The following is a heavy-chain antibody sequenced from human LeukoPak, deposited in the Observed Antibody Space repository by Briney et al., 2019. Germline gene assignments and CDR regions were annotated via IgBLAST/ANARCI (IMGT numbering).Heavy chain of an antibody. CDR1: GFTFSSYG. Sequence: GGSLRLSCAASGFTFSSYGMHWVRQAPGKGLEWVAFTRYDGSNKYYADSVKGRFTISRDNAKNSLYLQMNSLRAEDTALYYCAREEFRSSWYDYWGQGTLVTVSS. CDR3: AREEFRSSWYDY. D-gene: IGHD6-13*01. J-gene: IGHJ4*02. CDR2: TRYDGSNK. V-gene: IGHV3-30*02.